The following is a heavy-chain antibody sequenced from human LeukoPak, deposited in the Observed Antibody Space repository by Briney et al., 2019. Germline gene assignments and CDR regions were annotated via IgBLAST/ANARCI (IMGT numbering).Heavy chain of an antibody. CDR2: ISGSGGST. J-gene: IGHJ3*02. Sequence: PGGSLRLSCAASGLTFSSYAMSWVRQAPGKGLEWVSAISGSGGSTYYADSVKGRFTISRDNAKNSLYLQMNSLRAEDTAVYYCARDLRYYDSSGSPLDAFDIWGQGAMVTVSS. CDR1: GLTFSSYA. V-gene: IGHV3-23*01. D-gene: IGHD3-22*01. CDR3: ARDLRYYDSSGSPLDAFDI.